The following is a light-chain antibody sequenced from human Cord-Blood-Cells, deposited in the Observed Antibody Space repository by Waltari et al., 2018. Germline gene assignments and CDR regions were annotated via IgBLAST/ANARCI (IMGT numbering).Light chain of an antibody. J-gene: IGLJ3*02. CDR2: GNG. CDR3: QSYDSSLSGFWV. Sequence: QSVLTQPPSVSGAPGQRVTISCTGSSSNIGAGYDVHWYQQLPGTAPKLLIYGNGNRPSGVPDQFSGSKSGTSASLAITGLQAEDEADYYCQSYDSSLSGFWVFGGGTKLTVL. V-gene: IGLV1-40*01. CDR1: SSNIGAGYD.